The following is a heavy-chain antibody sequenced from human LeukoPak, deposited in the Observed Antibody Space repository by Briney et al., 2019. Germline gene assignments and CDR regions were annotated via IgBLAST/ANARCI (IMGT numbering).Heavy chain of an antibody. Sequence: GGSLRLSCAASGFTFNTYAMSWVRQAPWERLQWVSGISDSGGNTYYADSVRGRFTISRDNSKNTLYLQMISLRAEDTAVYYCARVSGSYDSFDYWGQGTLVTVSS. CDR2: ISDSGGNT. J-gene: IGHJ4*02. D-gene: IGHD1-26*01. CDR3: ARVSGSYDSFDY. CDR1: GFTFNTYA. V-gene: IGHV3-23*01.